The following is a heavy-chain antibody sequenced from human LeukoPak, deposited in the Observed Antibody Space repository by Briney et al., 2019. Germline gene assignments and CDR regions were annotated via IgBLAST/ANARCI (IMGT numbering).Heavy chain of an antibody. CDR1: GFTFRKAW. D-gene: IGHD2-8*01. CDR2: IKSKTDRGTQ. V-gene: IGHV3-15*01. J-gene: IGHJ4*02. CDR3: HTQGYCPNPVCYGFAY. Sequence: PGGSLRLSCAASGFTFRKAWMIWVRQAPGKGLEWVGRIKSKTDRGTQHYAKHVRGRFTISRDDTTNTVYLHMNSLKPEDTALYFSHTQGYCPNPVCYGFAYWGEGPLVTVSS.